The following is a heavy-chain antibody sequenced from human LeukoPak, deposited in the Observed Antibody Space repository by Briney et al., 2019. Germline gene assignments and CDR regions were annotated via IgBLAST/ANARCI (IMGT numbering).Heavy chain of an antibody. CDR2: VYTSGST. V-gene: IGHV4-61*02. J-gene: IGHJ3*02. D-gene: IGHD6-19*01. CDR1: GGSISSGGYY. CDR3: ARDQALGYGWPTVLAIDI. Sequence: SETLSLTCTVSGGSISSGGYYWSWIRQPAGKGLEWIGRVYTSGSTNYNPSLKSRVTISIDTSKNQFSLNLSSVTAADTAVYYCARDQALGYGWPTVLAIDIWGQGTMVTVSS.